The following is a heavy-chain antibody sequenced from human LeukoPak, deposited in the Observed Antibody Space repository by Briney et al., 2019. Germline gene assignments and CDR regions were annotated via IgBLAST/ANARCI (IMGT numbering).Heavy chain of an antibody. D-gene: IGHD6-13*01. V-gene: IGHV3-7*01. CDR1: GFTFSSYW. J-gene: IGHJ5*02. Sequence: GGSLRLSCAASGFTFSSYWMSWVRQAPGKGLEWVANIKQDGSEKYYVDSVKGRFTISRDNAKNSLYLQMNSLRAEDTAVYYCARDGGFMAAAGNHWFDPWGQGTLVTVSS. CDR2: IKQDGSEK. CDR3: ARDGGFMAAAGNHWFDP.